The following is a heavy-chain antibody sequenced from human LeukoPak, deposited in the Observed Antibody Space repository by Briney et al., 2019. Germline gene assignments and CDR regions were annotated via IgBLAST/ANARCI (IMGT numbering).Heavy chain of an antibody. CDR1: GFTFSSYS. D-gene: IGHD6-13*01. CDR2: ISSSSSYI. J-gene: IGHJ4*02. V-gene: IGHV3-21*01. Sequence: PGGSLRLSCAASGFTFSSYSMSWVRHAPGEGLEWVSSISSSSSYIYYADSVKGRFTISRDNAKNSLYLQMNSLRAEDTAVYYCARASSWLQSPDYWGQGTLVTVSS. CDR3: ARASSWLQSPDY.